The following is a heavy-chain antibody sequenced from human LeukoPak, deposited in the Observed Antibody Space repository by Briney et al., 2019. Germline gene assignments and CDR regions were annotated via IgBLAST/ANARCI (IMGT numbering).Heavy chain of an antibody. CDR3: ARGGQNDSSGYYYVLVYYFDY. CDR2: ISAYDGNT. V-gene: IGHV1-18*01. J-gene: IGHJ4*02. CDR1: GYSFSSYG. Sequence: ASVKVSCKASGYSFSSYGITWVRQAPGQGLEWMGWISAYDGNTEYAQKIQGRVTMTTDTSASTAYMELSSLRSEDTAVYYCARGGQNDSSGYYYVLVYYFDYWGQGTLFTVSS. D-gene: IGHD3-22*01.